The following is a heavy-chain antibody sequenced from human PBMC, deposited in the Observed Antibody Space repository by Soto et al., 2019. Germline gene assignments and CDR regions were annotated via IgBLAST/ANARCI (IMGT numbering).Heavy chain of an antibody. CDR1: GGSISSYY. CDR3: ARDLYLQGGMDV. CDR2: IYYSGST. J-gene: IGHJ6*02. Sequence: SETLSLTCTVSGGSISSYYWSWIRQPPGKGLEWIGYIYYSGSTNYNPSLRSRVTISVDTSKNQFSLKLSSVTAADTAVYYCARDLYLQGGMDVWGQGTTVTVSS. V-gene: IGHV4-59*12.